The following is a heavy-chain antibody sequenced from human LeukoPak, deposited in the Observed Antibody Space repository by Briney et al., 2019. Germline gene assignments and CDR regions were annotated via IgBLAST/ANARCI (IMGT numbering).Heavy chain of an antibody. Sequence: SVKLSCTPSGSTFTSYGISWVRQAPGQGLGWMGLISAYNGNTNYAQKRQGSVTMTTTTSTSTGYMELRSLRSGDTAVYYWARDRGDTVTTSPDDWGQGSLVTVSS. D-gene: IGHD4-17*01. CDR1: GSTFTSYG. CDR2: ISAYNGNT. J-gene: IGHJ4*02. CDR3: ARDRGDTVTTSPDD. V-gene: IGHV1-18*01.